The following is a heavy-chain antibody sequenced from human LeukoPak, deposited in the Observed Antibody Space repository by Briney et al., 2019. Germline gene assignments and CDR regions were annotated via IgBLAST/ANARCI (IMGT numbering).Heavy chain of an antibody. D-gene: IGHD3-10*01. CDR3: ARHGGYASGGDY. Sequence: SETLSLTCTVSGGSISSYYWSWIRQPPGKGLEWIGCIYYSGSTNYNPSLKSRVTMSVDTSKNQFSLKLSSVTAADTAVYYCARHGGYASGGDYWGQGTLVTVSS. CDR1: GGSISSYY. V-gene: IGHV4-59*08. CDR2: IYYSGST. J-gene: IGHJ4*02.